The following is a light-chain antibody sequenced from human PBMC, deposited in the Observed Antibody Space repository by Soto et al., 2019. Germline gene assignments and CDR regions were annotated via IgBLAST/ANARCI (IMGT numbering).Light chain of an antibody. CDR1: ESVSSHY. J-gene: IGKJ1*01. CDR2: GTA. Sequence: EIVLTQSPGTLSLSPGERATLSCRASESVSSHYIGWYQQRPGRAPRLLIYGTASRAPDIPDRFSGEGAGADYTLTISGLEPEDFAVYYCQHFVNSLTWTFGQGTKVEIK. CDR3: QHFVNSLTWT. V-gene: IGKV3-20*01.